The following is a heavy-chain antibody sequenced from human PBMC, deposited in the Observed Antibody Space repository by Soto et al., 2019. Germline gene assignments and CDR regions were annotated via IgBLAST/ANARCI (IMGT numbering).Heavy chain of an antibody. D-gene: IGHD6-6*01. CDR1: GGTFSSYA. Sequence: QVQLVQSGAEVKKPGSSVKVSCKASGGTFSSYAISWVRQAPGQGLEWMGGIIPIFGTANYAQKFQGRVTITADESTSTADMELSSLRSEDTAVYYCARDLSTYSSSLGGGYYYYGMDVWGQGTTVTVSS. V-gene: IGHV1-69*01. CDR2: IIPIFGTA. CDR3: ARDLSTYSSSLGGGYYYYGMDV. J-gene: IGHJ6*02.